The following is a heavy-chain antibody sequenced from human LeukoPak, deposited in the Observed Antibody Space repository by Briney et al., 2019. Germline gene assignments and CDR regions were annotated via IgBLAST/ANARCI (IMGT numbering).Heavy chain of an antibody. CDR2: VYYSGST. Sequence: SETLSLTCTVSGDSIRNYYWTWIRQPPGKGLEWIGNVYYSGSTTYNPSLKGRVFLSVDTSEKRISLKLTSVTAADTAIYYCVRHAHDPTFDFWGQGTLVTVSS. J-gene: IGHJ4*02. CDR3: VRHAHDPTFDF. V-gene: IGHV4-59*08. CDR1: GDSIRNYY.